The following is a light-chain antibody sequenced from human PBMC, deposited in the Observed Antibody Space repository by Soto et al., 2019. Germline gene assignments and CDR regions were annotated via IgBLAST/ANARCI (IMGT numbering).Light chain of an antibody. V-gene: IGLV1-40*01. CDR1: SSNIGAGYD. CDR3: SSYTNIGTWV. J-gene: IGLJ3*02. Sequence: QSVLTQPPSVSGAPGQRVSISCTGSSSNIGAGYDVHWYEHLPGTAPKLLIYQNNNRPSGVPDRFSGSKSGNTASLTISGLQTEDEADYHCSSYTNIGTWVFGGGTKLTVL. CDR2: QNN.